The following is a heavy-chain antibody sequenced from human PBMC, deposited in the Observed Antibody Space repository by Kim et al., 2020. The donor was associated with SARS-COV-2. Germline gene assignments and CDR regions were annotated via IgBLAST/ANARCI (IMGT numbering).Heavy chain of an antibody. Sequence: AQKLQGRVTMTTDTSTSTAYMELRSLGSDDTAVYYCARDKGPVRGGPSDYWGQGTLVTVSS. D-gene: IGHD3-10*02. CDR3: ARDKGPVRGGPSDY. V-gene: IGHV1-18*01. J-gene: IGHJ4*02.